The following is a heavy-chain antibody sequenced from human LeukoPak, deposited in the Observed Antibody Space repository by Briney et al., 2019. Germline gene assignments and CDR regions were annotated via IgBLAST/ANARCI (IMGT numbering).Heavy chain of an antibody. J-gene: IGHJ5*02. V-gene: IGHV4-4*02. CDR1: GGSISSSNW. CDR2: IYHSGST. D-gene: IGHD3-3*01. CDR3: ARVVTSYDFWSGYASWFDP. Sequence: SGTLSLTCAVSGGSISSSNWWSWVRQPPGKGLEWIGEIYHSGSTNYNPSLKSRVTISVDKSKNQFSLKLSSVTAADTAVYYCARVVTSYDFWSGYASWFDPWGQGTLVTVSS.